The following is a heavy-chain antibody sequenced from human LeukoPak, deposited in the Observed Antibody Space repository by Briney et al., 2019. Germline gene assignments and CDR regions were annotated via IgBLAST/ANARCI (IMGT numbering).Heavy chain of an antibody. J-gene: IGHJ4*02. CDR1: GYTFTSYD. CDR3: ARGPGVVTAMDH. D-gene: IGHD2-21*02. Sequence: ASVKVSCKASGYTFTSYDINWVRQATGQGLEWMGWMNPNSGNTGYAQKFQGRVTMTRNTSISTAYMELSSLRSEDTAVYYCARGPGVVTAMDHWGQGTLVTVSS. CDR2: MNPNSGNT. V-gene: IGHV1-8*01.